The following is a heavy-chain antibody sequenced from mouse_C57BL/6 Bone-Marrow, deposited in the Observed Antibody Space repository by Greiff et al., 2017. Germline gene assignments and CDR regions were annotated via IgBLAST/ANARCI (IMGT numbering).Heavy chain of an antibody. J-gene: IGHJ3*01. CDR3: TRDGYYVKFAY. V-gene: IGHV1-15*01. D-gene: IGHD2-3*01. CDR1: GYTFTDYE. CDR2: IDPETGGT. Sequence: LQESGAELVRPGASVTLSCKASGYTFTDYEMHWVKQTPVHGLEWIGAIDPETGGTAYNQKFKGKAILTADKSSSTAYMELRSLTSEDSAVYYCTRDGYYVKFAYWGQGTLVTVSA.